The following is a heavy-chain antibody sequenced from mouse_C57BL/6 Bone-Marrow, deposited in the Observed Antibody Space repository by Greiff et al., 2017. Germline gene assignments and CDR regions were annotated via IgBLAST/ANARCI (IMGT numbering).Heavy chain of an antibody. V-gene: IGHV5-16*01. CDR3: ARYYYGSRTRYFDV. Sequence: EVHLVESEGGLVQPGSSMKLSCTASGFTFSDYYMAWVRQVPEKGLEWVANINYDGSITYYLDSLKSRFIISRDNAKNILYLQMSSLKSENTATYYCARYYYGSRTRYFDVWGTGTTVTVSS. D-gene: IGHD1-1*01. CDR2: INYDGSIT. J-gene: IGHJ1*03. CDR1: GFTFSDYY.